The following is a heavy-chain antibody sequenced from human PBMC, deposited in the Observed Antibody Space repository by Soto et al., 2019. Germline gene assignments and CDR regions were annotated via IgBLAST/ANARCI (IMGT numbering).Heavy chain of an antibody. D-gene: IGHD5-18*01. CDR3: ARWSGYSYGYGDY. CDR2: IIPILGIA. J-gene: IGHJ4*02. V-gene: IGHV1-69*02. CDR1: GGTFSSYT. Sequence: QVQLVQSGAEVKKPGSSVKVSCKASGGTFSSYTISWVRQAPGQGLEWMGRIIPILGIANYAQKFQGRVTITADKSTSTAYMELSSLRSEDTAVDYCARWSGYSYGYGDYWGQGTLVTVSS.